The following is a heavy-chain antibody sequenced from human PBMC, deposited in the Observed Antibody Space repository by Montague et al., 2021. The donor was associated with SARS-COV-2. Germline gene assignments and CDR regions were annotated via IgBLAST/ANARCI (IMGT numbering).Heavy chain of an antibody. Sequence: SETLSLTCAVYGGSFSGYYWSWIRQPPGKGLEWIGEINHSGSTKYNPSLKSRVTISVDTSKNQFSLKLSSVTAVDTAVYYCARGTNGVFTYDYDICGYASDYWGQGTLVTVSS. CDR3: ARGTNGVFTYDYDICGYASDY. J-gene: IGHJ4*02. CDR1: GGSFSGYY. D-gene: IGHD3-22*01. V-gene: IGHV4-34*01. CDR2: INHSGST.